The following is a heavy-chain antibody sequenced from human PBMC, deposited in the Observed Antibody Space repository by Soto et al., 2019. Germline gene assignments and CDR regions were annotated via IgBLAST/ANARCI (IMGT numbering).Heavy chain of an antibody. D-gene: IGHD3-9*01. J-gene: IGHJ4*01. CDR3: ARNLDRSKTYILDY. V-gene: IGHV4-59*01. CDR1: GVSISNYY. Sequence: SETLSLTCTVSGVSISNYYWSWFRTPPGKGLEGIGYIYYSGSTSYNPSLTSRVTISVDSSKNQFSLKLRSVTAAETALYYCARNLDRSKTYILDYRAPGTLVTVAS. CDR2: IYYSGST.